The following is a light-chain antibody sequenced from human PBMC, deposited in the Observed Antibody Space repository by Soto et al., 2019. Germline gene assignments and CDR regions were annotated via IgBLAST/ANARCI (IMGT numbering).Light chain of an antibody. CDR1: QDISNY. V-gene: IGKV1-33*01. CDR3: QQSDSLPIT. J-gene: IGKJ5*01. Sequence: DIQITQSPSSLSASVGDRVTITCRASQDISNYLNWYQQRPGKDPKLLIYDASNLERGVPSRFSGTRSGTHFTFAITSLQPEDVATYYCQQSDSLPITFGQGTRLEIK. CDR2: DAS.